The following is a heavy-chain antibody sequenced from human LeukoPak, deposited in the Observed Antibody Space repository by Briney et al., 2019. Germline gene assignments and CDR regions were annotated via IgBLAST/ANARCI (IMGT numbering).Heavy chain of an antibody. V-gene: IGHV3-23*01. Sequence: GGSLRLSCAASGFTFSTYAMNWVRQAPGKGLEWVSVISGSGSNTYYADSVKGRFTMSRDSSKNSLYLQMSSLRAEDTAIYFCAKAYTGTIRFFDSWGQGTLVTVSS. CDR1: GFTFSTYA. CDR2: ISGSGSNT. J-gene: IGHJ4*02. CDR3: AKAYTGTIRFFDS. D-gene: IGHD1-26*01.